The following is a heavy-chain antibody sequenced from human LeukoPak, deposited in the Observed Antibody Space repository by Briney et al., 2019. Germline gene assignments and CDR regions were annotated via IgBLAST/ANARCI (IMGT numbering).Heavy chain of an antibody. CDR1: GFTFSSYA. J-gene: IGHJ6*02. Sequence: GGSLRLSCAASGFTFSSYAMSWVRQAPGKGLEWVSAISGSGGSTYYADSVKGRFTISRDNSKNTLYLQMNSLRAEDTAVYYCAKLGISTSSYYYYCGMDVWGQGTTVTVSS. V-gene: IGHV3-23*01. CDR3: AKLGISTSSYYYYCGMDV. D-gene: IGHD2-2*01. CDR2: ISGSGGST.